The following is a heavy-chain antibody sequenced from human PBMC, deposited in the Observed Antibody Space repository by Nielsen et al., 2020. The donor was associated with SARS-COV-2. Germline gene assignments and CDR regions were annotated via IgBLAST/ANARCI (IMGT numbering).Heavy chain of an antibody. D-gene: IGHD2-2*01. CDR2: ISAYNGNT. J-gene: IGHJ4*02. CDR3: ARSDIVVVPAALDY. Sequence: ASVKVSCKASGCTFTSYGISWVRQAPGQGLEWMGWISAYNGNTNYAQKLQGRVTMTTDTSTSTAYMELRSLRSDDTAVYYCARSDIVVVPAALDYWGQGTLVTVSS. CDR1: GCTFTSYG. V-gene: IGHV1-18*01.